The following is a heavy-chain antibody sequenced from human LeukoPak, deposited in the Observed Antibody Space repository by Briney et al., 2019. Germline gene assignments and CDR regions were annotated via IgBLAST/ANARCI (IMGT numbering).Heavy chain of an antibody. CDR3: VRGFDP. CDR1: GDSISSGNYY. Sequence: PSGTLSLTCTVSGDSISSGNYYWSWMRQPAGRGLEWIGRFSITGSTDYNPSLESRVTISVDTSKNQFSLRLTSVTAADTAVYYCVRGFDPWGEGTLVTVSS. CDR2: FSITGST. V-gene: IGHV4-61*02. J-gene: IGHJ5*02.